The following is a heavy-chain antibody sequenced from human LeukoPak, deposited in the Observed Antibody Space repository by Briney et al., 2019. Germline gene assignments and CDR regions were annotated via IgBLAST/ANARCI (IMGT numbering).Heavy chain of an antibody. V-gene: IGHV1-69*13. CDR3: ARAHCGGDCFYYYYYGMDV. Sequence: ASVKVSCKASGGTFSSYAISWVRQAPGQGLEWMGGINPIFGTANYAQKFQGRVTITADESTSTAYMELSSLRSEDTAVYYCARAHCGGDCFYYYYYGMDVWGQGTTVTVSS. J-gene: IGHJ6*02. CDR2: INPIFGTA. D-gene: IGHD2-21*02. CDR1: GGTFSSYA.